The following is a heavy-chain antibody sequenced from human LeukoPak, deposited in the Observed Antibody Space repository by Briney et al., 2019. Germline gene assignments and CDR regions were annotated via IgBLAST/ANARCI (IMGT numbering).Heavy chain of an antibody. J-gene: IGHJ4*02. Sequence: GGSLRLSCAASGFTFSSYSMNWVRQAPGKGLEWVSSISSSSSYIYYADSVKGRSTISRDNAKNSLYLQMNSLRAEDTAVYYCARDWSVADSYFDYWGQGTLVTVSS. D-gene: IGHD2-15*01. CDR2: ISSSSSYI. CDR1: GFTFSSYS. CDR3: ARDWSVADSYFDY. V-gene: IGHV3-21*01.